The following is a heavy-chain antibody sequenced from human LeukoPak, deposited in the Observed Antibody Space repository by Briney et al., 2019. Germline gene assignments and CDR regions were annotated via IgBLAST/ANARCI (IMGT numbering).Heavy chain of an antibody. CDR3: ARGPPGWRFDY. CDR2: IYHSGST. J-gene: IGHJ4*02. Sequence: SETLSLTCAVSGGSISSTSYYWGWIRQPPGKGLEWIGSIYHSGSTYYNPSLKSRVTISVDTSKNQFSLKLSSVTAADTAVYYCARGPPGWRFDYWGQGTLVTVSS. D-gene: IGHD2-15*01. CDR1: GGSISSTSYY. V-gene: IGHV4-39*07.